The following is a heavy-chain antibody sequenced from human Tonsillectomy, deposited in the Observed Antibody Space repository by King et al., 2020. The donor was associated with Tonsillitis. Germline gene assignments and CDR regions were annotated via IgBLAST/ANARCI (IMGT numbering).Heavy chain of an antibody. CDR3: ARVLSGGGDYDY. D-gene: IGHD2-15*01. CDR1: GGSISIGAYY. CDR2: VLNMGST. V-gene: IGHV4-31*03. J-gene: IGHJ4*02. Sequence: VQLQESGPGLVKPSQTLSLTCTVSGGSISIGAYYWTWIRQHPGKGLEWIGYVLNMGSTEDTPSLKSRVTISMDTSKNHFSLDLSPVTAADTAVYYCARVLSGGGDYDYWGQGTLVTVSS.